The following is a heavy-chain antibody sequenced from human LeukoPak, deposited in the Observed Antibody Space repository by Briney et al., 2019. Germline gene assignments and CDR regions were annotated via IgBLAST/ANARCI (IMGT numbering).Heavy chain of an antibody. V-gene: IGHV3-48*03. D-gene: IGHD3-10*01. CDR1: GFPFSSYE. CDR2: ISSSGSTI. CDR3: ARDGPEGSYTYDAFDI. Sequence: PGGSLRLSCAASGFPFSSYEMNWVRQAPGKGLEWVSYISSSGSTIYYADSVKGRFTISRDNAKNSLYLQMNSLRAEDTAVYYCARDGPEGSYTYDAFDIWGQGTMVTVSS. J-gene: IGHJ3*02.